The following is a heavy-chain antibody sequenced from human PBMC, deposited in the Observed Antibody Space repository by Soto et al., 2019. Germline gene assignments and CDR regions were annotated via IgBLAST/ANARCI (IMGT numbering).Heavy chain of an antibody. Sequence: GSLRLSCEVSGFTFSMYSMSWVRQSPGKGLEWVAKIPQDGVDGHYADSVKGRFTISRDNGKNSLYLQLNNLRAEDTAVYYCARDHLILPAHDFFYGSDVWGRGATVTSP. CDR1: GFTFSMYS. CDR3: ARDHLILPAHDFFYGSDV. V-gene: IGHV3-7*03. D-gene: IGHD2-21*02. J-gene: IGHJ6*02. CDR2: IPQDGVDG.